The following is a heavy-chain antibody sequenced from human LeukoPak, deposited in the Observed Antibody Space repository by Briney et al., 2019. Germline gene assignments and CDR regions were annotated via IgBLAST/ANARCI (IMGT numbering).Heavy chain of an antibody. CDR1: NGSINSGSYY. CDR2: IYHSGST. J-gene: IGHJ4*02. V-gene: IGHV4-39*07. Sequence: SETLSLTCTVSNGSINSGSYYWGWIRQPPGKGLEWIGSIYHSGSTYYNPSLKSRVTISVDTSKNQFSLKLSSVTAADTAVYYCARGGYNIDWMKDAPDYWGQGTLVTVSS. CDR3: ARGGYNIDWMKDAPDY. D-gene: IGHD6-19*01.